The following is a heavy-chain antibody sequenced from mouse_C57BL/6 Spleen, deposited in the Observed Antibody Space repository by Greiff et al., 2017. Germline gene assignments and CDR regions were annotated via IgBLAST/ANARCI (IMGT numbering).Heavy chain of an antibody. CDR3: ARCTTVVFDY. J-gene: IGHJ2*01. CDR2: INPSSGYT. CDR1: GYTFTSYT. Sequence: QVQLQQSGAELARPGASVKMSCKASGYTFTSYTMHWVKQRPGQGLEWIGYINPSSGYTKYNQKFKDKATLTADKSSSTAYIQLSSLTSEDSTVXYYARCTTVVFDYWGQGTTLTVSS. V-gene: IGHV1-4*01. D-gene: IGHD1-1*01.